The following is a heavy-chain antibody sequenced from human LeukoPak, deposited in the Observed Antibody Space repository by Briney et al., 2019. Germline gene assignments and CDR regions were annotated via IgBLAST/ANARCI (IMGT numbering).Heavy chain of an antibody. CDR1: GGTFSSYA. V-gene: IGHV1-69*01. D-gene: IGHD3-22*01. Sequence: GSSVKVSCKASGGTFSSYAISWVRQAPGQGLEWMGGIIPIFGTANYAQKFQGRVTITADESTSTAYMELSSLRSEDTAVYYCARDLLRALSGYIPAYAFDIWGQGTMATVSS. J-gene: IGHJ3*02. CDR3: ARDLLRALSGYIPAYAFDI. CDR2: IIPIFGTA.